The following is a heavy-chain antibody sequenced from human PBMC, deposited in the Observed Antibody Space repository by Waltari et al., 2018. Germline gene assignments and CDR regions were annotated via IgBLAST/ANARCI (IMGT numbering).Heavy chain of an antibody. Sequence: QVQLVESGGGVVQPGRSLRLSCAASGFIFSRYGLHWVRQAPGKGLEWVAVISYYANNKFYADSVKGRFTISRDNSKNTLYLQMNSLRAEDTAVYYCAARCSSISCYRGRMADAFDIWGQGTIIIVSS. CDR1: GFIFSRYG. CDR3: AARCSSISCYRGRMADAFDI. D-gene: IGHD2-2*02. CDR2: ISYYANNK. V-gene: IGHV3-30*03. J-gene: IGHJ3*02.